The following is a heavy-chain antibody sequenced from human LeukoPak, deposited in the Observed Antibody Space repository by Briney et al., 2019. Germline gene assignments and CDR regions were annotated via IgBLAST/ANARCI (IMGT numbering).Heavy chain of an antibody. Sequence: PSETLSLTCTVSGGSISNYYWRWVRQPPGKGLEKIGYISYSASTNYNPSLSSRVTISIDTSKNLFSLRLTSVTAADTAVYFCVGELHGGWRFDLWGHGTLVPV. CDR2: ISYSAST. CDR1: GGSISNYY. V-gene: IGHV4-59*01. CDR3: VGELHGGWRFDL. D-gene: IGHD2-15*01. J-gene: IGHJ4*01.